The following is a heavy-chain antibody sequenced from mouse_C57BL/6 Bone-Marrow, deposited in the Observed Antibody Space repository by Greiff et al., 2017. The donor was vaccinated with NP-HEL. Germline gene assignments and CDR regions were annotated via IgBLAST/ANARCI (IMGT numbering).Heavy chain of an antibody. CDR1: GYTFTSYW. J-gene: IGHJ2*01. Sequence: QVQLQQPGAELVKPGASVKLSCKASGYTFTSYWMHWVKQRPGQGLEWIGMIHPNSGSTNYNEKFKITATLTVDKSSSTAYMQLSSLTSEDSAVYYCARWVYYYCSSYGYWGQGTTLTVSS. CDR2: IHPNSGST. V-gene: IGHV1-64*01. D-gene: IGHD1-1*01. CDR3: ARWVYYYCSSYGY.